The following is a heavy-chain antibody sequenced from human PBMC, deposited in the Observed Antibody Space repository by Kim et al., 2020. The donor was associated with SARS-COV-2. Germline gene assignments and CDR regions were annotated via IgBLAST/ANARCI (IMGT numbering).Heavy chain of an antibody. Sequence: STNYNPSLKSRVTISVDTSKNQFSLKLSSVTAADTAVYYCASRGAAAAGYWGQGTLVTVSS. D-gene: IGHD6-25*01. CDR3: ASRGAAAAGY. J-gene: IGHJ4*02. V-gene: IGHV4-34*01. CDR2: ST.